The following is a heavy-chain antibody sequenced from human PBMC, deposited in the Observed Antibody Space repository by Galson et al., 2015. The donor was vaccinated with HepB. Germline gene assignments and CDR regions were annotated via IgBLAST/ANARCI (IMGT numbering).Heavy chain of an antibody. CDR3: ARMVSGWYSRYYGMDV. D-gene: IGHD6-19*01. Sequence: PALVKPTLTLTLTCTFSGFSLSTSGMCVSWIRQPPGKALEWLARIDWDDDKYYSTSLKTRLTISKDTSKNQVVLTMTNMDPVDTATYYCARMVSGWYSRYYGMDVWGQGTTVTVSS. CDR1: GFSLSTSGMC. J-gene: IGHJ6*02. CDR2: IDWDDDK. V-gene: IGHV2-70*11.